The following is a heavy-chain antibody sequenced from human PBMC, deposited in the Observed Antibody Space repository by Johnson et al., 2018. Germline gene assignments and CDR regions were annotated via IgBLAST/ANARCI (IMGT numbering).Heavy chain of an antibody. CDR1: GFTFSNYA. D-gene: IGHD2-15*01. Sequence: VQLVQSGGGLVQPGGSLRLSCAASGFTFSNYAISWVRQAPGKGLEWVSSISGSGGGTYYADSVKGRFTISRDNSKNTLYLQMNSLMAEDTALYYCAKDAGYCSGGSCDSNTFEIWGHGTMVTVSS. CDR2: ISGSGGGT. J-gene: IGHJ3*02. CDR3: AKDAGYCSGGSCDSNTFEI. V-gene: IGHV3-23*04.